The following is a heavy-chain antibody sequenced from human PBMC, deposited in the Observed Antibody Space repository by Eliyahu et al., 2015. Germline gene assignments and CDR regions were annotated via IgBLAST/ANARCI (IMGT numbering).Heavy chain of an antibody. Sequence: EVQLVQSGAXVKKPGESLRXSCKGXGYIXSDXWXSWVRQMPGRGLEWMGRIDPSDSYTTYTPSFQGHVTFSADKSINTAYLQWSSLKASDTAMYYCARQEYYDTTGKGDAFDIWGQGTMVTVSS. J-gene: IGHJ3*02. CDR1: GYIXSDXW. CDR3: ARQEYYDTTGKGDAFDI. CDR2: IDPSDSYT. V-gene: IGHV5-10-1*03. D-gene: IGHD3-22*01.